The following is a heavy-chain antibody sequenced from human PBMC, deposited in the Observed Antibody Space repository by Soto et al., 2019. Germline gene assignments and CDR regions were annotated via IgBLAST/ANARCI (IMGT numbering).Heavy chain of an antibody. D-gene: IGHD5-12*01. V-gene: IGHV3-53*01. J-gene: IGHJ4*02. CDR3: ARGRDGYNSDCFDY. CDR2: IYSGGNT. Sequence: PGGSLRHSCAAYEVTVSANYMSWVRKAPGKGLEWVSVIYSGGNTYYAASVKGRITISRDNSKNTLYLQMNSLRAEDTAVYFCARGRDGYNSDCFDYWGQGTLVTVSS. CDR1: EVTVSANY.